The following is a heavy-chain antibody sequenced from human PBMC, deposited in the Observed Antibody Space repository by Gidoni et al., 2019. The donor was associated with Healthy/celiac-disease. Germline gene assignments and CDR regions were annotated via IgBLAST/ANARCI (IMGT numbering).Heavy chain of an antibody. CDR3: ARSGRYYYDSSVYLLDAFDV. J-gene: IGHJ3*01. Sequence: QVQLVQSGAEGKKTGASVRVACKAYGYSLNGYYKHGVRQAPGQVLDWMGCINPNSGGTIYAQKFQGSVTMTRDTSIRTAYMDLRRLRSDDTAVYYCARSGRYYYDSSVYLLDAFDVWGQGTMVTVSS. D-gene: IGHD3-22*01. CDR2: INPNSGGT. V-gene: IGHV1-2*02. CDR1: GYSLNGYY.